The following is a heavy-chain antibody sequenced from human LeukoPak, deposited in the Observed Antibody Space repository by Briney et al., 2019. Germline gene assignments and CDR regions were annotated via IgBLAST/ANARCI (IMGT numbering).Heavy chain of an antibody. Sequence: SETLSLTCTVSGGSINSGSYYWGWIRRPPGKGLEWIGNVFYSGHTFSHPSLKSRVTVSIDTSKNQFSLNLSSVTAADTAVCYCARFYSPPGPLFDYWGRGALVTVSS. D-gene: IGHD2-21*01. V-gene: IGHV4-39*01. CDR3: ARFYSPPGPLFDY. CDR2: VFYSGHT. CDR1: GGSINSGSYY. J-gene: IGHJ4*02.